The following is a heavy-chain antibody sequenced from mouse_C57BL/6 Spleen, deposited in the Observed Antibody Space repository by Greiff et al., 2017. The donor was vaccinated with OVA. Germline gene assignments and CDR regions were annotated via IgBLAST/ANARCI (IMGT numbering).Heavy chain of an antibody. CDR1: GFNIKDDY. J-gene: IGHJ3*01. D-gene: IGHD4-1*01. CDR3: TTDWAGFAY. Sequence: EVQLQQSGAELVRPGASVKLSCTASGFNIKDDYMHWVKQRPEQGLEWIGWIDPENGDTEYASKFQGKATITADTSSNTAYLQLSSLTSEDTAVYYCTTDWAGFAYWGQGTLVTVSA. V-gene: IGHV14-4*01. CDR2: IDPENGDT.